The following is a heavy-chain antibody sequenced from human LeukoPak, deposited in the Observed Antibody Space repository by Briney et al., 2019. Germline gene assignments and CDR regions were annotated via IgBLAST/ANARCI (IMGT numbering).Heavy chain of an antibody. J-gene: IGHJ4*02. CDR2: MNPNSGNT. CDR3: ARNSLINYYFDY. V-gene: IGHV1-8*01. D-gene: IGHD4-23*01. Sequence: ASVKVSCKASGYTFTSYDINWVRQATGQGLEWMGWMNPNSGNTGYAQKFQGRVTMTRNTSISTAYMELSRLRSDDTAVYYCARNSLINYYFDYWGQGTLVTVSS. CDR1: GYTFTSYD.